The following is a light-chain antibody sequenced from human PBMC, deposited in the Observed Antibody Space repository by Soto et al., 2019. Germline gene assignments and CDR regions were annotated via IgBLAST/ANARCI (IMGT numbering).Light chain of an antibody. Sequence: QSVLTQPASLSGSPGQSIAISCTVNSSYIGSYNYVSWYQQHPGEAPKLIIHEVSNRPSGISDHFSGSKSGNTASLTISGLQADDEADYYCSSHTTYSTRIFGTGTKVTVL. V-gene: IGLV2-14*01. CDR2: EVS. CDR3: SSHTTYSTRI. J-gene: IGLJ1*01. CDR1: SSYIGSYNY.